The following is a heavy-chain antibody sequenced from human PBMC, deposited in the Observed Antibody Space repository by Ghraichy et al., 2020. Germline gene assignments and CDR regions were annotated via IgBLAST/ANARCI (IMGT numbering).Heavy chain of an antibody. D-gene: IGHD1-1*01. Sequence: GSLRLSCAASGFTFSDYAMHWVRQAPGKGLEWVALISYDGSDEFYADSVKGRFTVSRDKSKKTLYLQMNSLKPEDAAVYYCAREERGFLVGYWGQGTLVIVSS. CDR1: GFTFSDYA. J-gene: IGHJ4*02. CDR3: AREERGFLVGY. V-gene: IGHV3-30*04. CDR2: ISYDGSDE.